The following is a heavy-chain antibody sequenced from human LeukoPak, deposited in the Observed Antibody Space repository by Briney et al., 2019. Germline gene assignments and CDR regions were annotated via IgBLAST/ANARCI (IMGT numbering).Heavy chain of an antibody. CDR2: ISSSSSYI. D-gene: IGHD4-17*01. V-gene: IGHV3-21*01. Sequence: LGGSLRLSCAASGFTFSSYSMNWVRQAPGKGLEWVSCISSSSSYIYYADSVKGRFTISRDNAKNSLYLQMNSLRAEDTAVYYCARVPRGDYGDYVSGMDVWGQGTTVTVSS. CDR3: ARVPRGDYGDYVSGMDV. J-gene: IGHJ6*02. CDR1: GFTFSSYS.